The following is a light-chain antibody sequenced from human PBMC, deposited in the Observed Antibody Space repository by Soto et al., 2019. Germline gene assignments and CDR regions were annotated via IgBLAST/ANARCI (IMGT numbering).Light chain of an antibody. CDR2: EVA. J-gene: IGLJ3*02. Sequence: QSALTQPASVSGSPGQSITISCTGTSSDVGAYNHVSWYQQHPGKVPKLMLYEVANRPSGVSDRFSGSKSGNTASLTISGLQAEDEADYYCSSYTVRNTWVFGGGTKLTVL. V-gene: IGLV2-14*01. CDR3: SSYTVRNTWV. CDR1: SSDVGAYNH.